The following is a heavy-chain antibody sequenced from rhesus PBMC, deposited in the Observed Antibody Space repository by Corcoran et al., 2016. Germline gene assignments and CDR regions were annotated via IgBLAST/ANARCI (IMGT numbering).Heavy chain of an antibody. V-gene: IGHV4-127*01. Sequence: QGQLQESGPGLVKPSETLSLTCSVSGYSISSGYGWSWIRQFPGKGLEWIGYIGGSGGTTKQNPSRGSRVTISKDTTKNQFSLTLTSVVAADTAVYYCVRHPEHANFEYRFPVWGAGVLVTVSS. CDR3: VRHPEHANFEYRFPV. J-gene: IGHJ5-1*01. D-gene: IGHD4-17*01. CDR2: IGGSGGTT. CDR1: GYSISSGYG.